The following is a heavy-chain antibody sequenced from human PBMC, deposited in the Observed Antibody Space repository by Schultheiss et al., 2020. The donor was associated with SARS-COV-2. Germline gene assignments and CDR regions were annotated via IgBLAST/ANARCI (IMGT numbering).Heavy chain of an antibody. J-gene: IGHJ4*02. Sequence: GESLKISCAASGFTFSSYAMHWVRQAPGKGLEWVSVIYSGGSTYYADSVKGRFTISRDNAKNSLYLQMNSLRAEDTAVYYCARDMRSGYSPYYFDYWGQGTLVTVSS. D-gene: IGHD5-12*01. CDR3: ARDMRSGYSPYYFDY. V-gene: IGHV3-NL1*01. CDR2: IYSGGST. CDR1: GFTFSSYA.